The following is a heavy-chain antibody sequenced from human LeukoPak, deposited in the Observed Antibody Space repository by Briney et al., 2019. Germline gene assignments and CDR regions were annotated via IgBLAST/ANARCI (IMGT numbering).Heavy chain of an antibody. CDR1: GFTFSDYY. CDR3: ARGAFFSTYYFGSGSADY. Sequence: GGSLRLSCAASGFTFSDYYMSWIRQAPGRGLEWVSYISTGSSFTSYADSVKGRFTISRDNAKNSLYLQMNSLRAEDTAVYYCARGAFFSTYYFGSGSADYWGQGTLVTVSS. CDR2: ISTGSSFT. D-gene: IGHD3-10*01. V-gene: IGHV3-11*06. J-gene: IGHJ4*02.